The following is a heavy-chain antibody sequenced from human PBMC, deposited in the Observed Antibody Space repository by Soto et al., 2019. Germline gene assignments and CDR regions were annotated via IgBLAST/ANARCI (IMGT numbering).Heavy chain of an antibody. CDR1: GGSISSGGYY. CDR3: AREGYYDFWSSKEDAFDI. D-gene: IGHD3-3*01. CDR2: IYYSGST. J-gene: IGHJ3*02. Sequence: QVQLQESGPGLVKPSQTLSLTCTVSGGSISSGGYYWSWIRQHPGKGLEWLGYIYYSGSTYYNPSHKSRVTISVDTAKNQFSLKLSSVTAADTAVYYCAREGYYDFWSSKEDAFDIWGQGTMVTVSS. V-gene: IGHV4-31*03.